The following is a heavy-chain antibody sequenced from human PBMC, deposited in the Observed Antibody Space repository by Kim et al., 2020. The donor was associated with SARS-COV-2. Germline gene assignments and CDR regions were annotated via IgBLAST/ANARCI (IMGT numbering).Heavy chain of an antibody. J-gene: IGHJ5*02. Sequence: VGSLRLSCAASGFTFSTYAMNWVRQAPGKGLEWVASISYSGGSTYYADSVKGRFTISRDNSRDTLLLQMHSLRADDTAIYYCTKSFGHTYAYSWGQGTLVTVSS. CDR1: GFTFSTYA. CDR2: ISYSGGST. V-gene: IGHV3-23*01. D-gene: IGHD3-16*01. CDR3: TKSFGHTYAYS.